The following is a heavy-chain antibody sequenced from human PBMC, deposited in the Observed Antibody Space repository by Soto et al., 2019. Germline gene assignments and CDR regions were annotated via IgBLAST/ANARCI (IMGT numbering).Heavy chain of an antibody. CDR2: ISAYNGNT. D-gene: IGHD4-17*01. V-gene: IGHV1-18*01. Sequence: QVQLVQSGAEVKKPGASVKVSCKASGYTFTSYGISWVRQAPGQGLAWMGWISAYNGNTNYAQKLQGRVTMTTDTSTSTAYMELRSLRSDDTAVYYCARDGLRLKPDPDYGDYVYFDYWGQGTLVTVSS. CDR3: ARDGLRLKPDPDYGDYVYFDY. CDR1: GYTFTSYG. J-gene: IGHJ4*02.